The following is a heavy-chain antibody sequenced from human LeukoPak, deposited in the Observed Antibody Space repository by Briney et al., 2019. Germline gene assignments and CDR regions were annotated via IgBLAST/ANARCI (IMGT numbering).Heavy chain of an antibody. J-gene: IGHJ6*02. CDR3: ARQPIVVVPPAPPHYYGLDV. D-gene: IGHD2-2*01. CDR2: LNPNGGST. CDR1: GGTFTSYY. V-gene: IGHV1-46*01. Sequence: ASVKVSCKASGGTFTSYYIHWVRQAPGQGLEWMGILNPNGGSTSYPQKFQGRVTMTRDTSTSTVYMDLSSLRSEDTAVYYCARQPIVVVPPAPPHYYGLDVWGQGTTVTVSS.